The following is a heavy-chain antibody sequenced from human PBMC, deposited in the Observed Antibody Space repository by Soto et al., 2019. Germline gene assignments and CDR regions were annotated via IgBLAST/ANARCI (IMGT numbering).Heavy chain of an antibody. CDR2: IDYSGST. D-gene: IGHD5-12*01. V-gene: IGHV4-39*01. Sequence: QLQLQESGPGLVKPSETLSLTCTVSGGSISSSSYYWGWIRQPPGKGLEWIGSIDYSGSTYYNPSLKSRVTLSVDSTKNQYSVKLSSVTAADTAVYYCARHFSASEWLRLSAYYYYYMDVWGKGTTVTVSS. CDR1: GGSISSSSYY. CDR3: ARHFSASEWLRLSAYYYYYMDV. J-gene: IGHJ6*03.